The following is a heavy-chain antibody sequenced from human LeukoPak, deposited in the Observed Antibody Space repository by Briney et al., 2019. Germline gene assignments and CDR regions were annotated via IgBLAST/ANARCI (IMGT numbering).Heavy chain of an antibody. J-gene: IGHJ5*02. D-gene: IGHD2-2*01. CDR3: ARLIPSRYCSSTSCYGWFDP. V-gene: IGHV4-38-2*02. CDR2: IYHSGST. CDR1: GYSISSDYY. Sequence: SETLSLTCTVSGYSISSDYYWGWIRQPPGKGLEWIGTIYHSGSTYYNPSLKSRVTISVDTSKNQFSLKLSSVTAADTAVYYCARLIPSRYCSSTSCYGWFDPWGQGTLVTVSS.